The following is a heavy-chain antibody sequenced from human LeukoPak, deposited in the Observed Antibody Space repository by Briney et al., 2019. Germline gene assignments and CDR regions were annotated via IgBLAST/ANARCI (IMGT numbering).Heavy chain of an antibody. J-gene: IGHJ4*02. D-gene: IGHD6-13*01. V-gene: IGHV4-34*01. CDR2: INHSGST. Sequence: PSGTLSLTCAVYGGSFSGYYWSWIRQPPGKGLEWIGEINHSGSTNYNPSLKSRVTISVDTSKNQFSLKLSSVTAADTAVYYCARASWYGGYFDYWGQGTLVTVSS. CDR3: ARASWYGGYFDY. CDR1: GGSFSGYY.